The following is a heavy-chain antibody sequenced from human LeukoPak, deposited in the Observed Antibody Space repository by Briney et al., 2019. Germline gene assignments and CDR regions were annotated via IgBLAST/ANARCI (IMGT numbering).Heavy chain of an antibody. V-gene: IGHV3-11*06. D-gene: IGHD4-17*01. Sequence: PGGSLRLSCAASGFSFSDYYMSWIRQAPGKGLEWVSFIGSAWYRGRYSNYADPVKGRFTIYRENAKNSLYLQMDSLRAEDTAIYYCARGDYDDYSFFQHWGQGTLVAVSS. CDR2: IGSAWYRGRYS. CDR3: ARGDYDDYSFFQH. J-gene: IGHJ1*01. CDR1: GFSFSDYY.